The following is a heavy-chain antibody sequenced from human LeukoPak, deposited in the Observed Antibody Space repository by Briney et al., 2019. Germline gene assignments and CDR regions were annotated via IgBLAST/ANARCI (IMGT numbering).Heavy chain of an antibody. D-gene: IGHD3-3*01. J-gene: IGHJ5*02. CDR3: ARAPTENVRGFGWLDP. V-gene: IGHV4-59*01. Sequence: SSETLSLTCSVSGGSITNYYWSWIRQPPGKGLEWIGYIYNSGSANYNPSLKSRVTISLDTSKDQFSLKLSSVTAADTAVYYCARAPTENVRGFGWLDPWGQGTLVTVSA. CDR2: IYNSGSA. CDR1: GGSITNYY.